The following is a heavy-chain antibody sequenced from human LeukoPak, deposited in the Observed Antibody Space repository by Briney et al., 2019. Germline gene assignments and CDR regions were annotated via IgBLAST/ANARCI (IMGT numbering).Heavy chain of an antibody. CDR2: IFYSGST. D-gene: IGHD6-19*01. J-gene: IGHJ3*02. CDR1: GGSISSSSYY. CDR3: ARFLSDSSGWNADAFDI. V-gene: IGHV4-39*07. Sequence: SETLSLTCTVSGGSISSSSYYWGWIRQPPGKGLEWIGSIFYSGSTYYNPSLKSRVTISVDTSKNQFSLKLNSVTAADTAVYYCARFLSDSSGWNADAFDIWGQGTMVTVSS.